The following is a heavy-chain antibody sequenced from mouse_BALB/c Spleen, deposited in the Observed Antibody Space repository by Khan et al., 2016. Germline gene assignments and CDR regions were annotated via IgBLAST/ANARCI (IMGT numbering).Heavy chain of an antibody. V-gene: IGHV9-1*02. Sequence: QVQLVEAGPEVKKPGETVKISCKASEYTFTNYGMNWVKQAPGKGLKWMGWINTYTGEPTYADDFKGRFDFSLDSSASTAYLQINNLKHEDSARYYCARSGGYDPAWFAYWGQVTLVTFSA. D-gene: IGHD2-2*01. CDR3: ARSGGYDPAWFAY. CDR2: INTYTGEP. J-gene: IGHJ3*01. CDR1: EYTFTNYG.